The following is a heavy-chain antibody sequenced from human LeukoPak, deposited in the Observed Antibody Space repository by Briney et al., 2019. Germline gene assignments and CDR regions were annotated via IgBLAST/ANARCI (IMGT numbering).Heavy chain of an antibody. V-gene: IGHV3-7*01. J-gene: IGHJ4*02. CDR1: GFTFSSYW. D-gene: IGHD3-10*01. CDR2: INHNGNVN. CDR3: ARVWGSGSQFYFDY. Sequence: GGSLRLSCAASGFTFSSYWMNWARQAPGKGLEWVASINHNGNVNYYVDSVKGRFTISRDNAKNTVFLQMNSLRAEDTAVYYCARVWGSGSQFYFDYWGQGTLVTVSS.